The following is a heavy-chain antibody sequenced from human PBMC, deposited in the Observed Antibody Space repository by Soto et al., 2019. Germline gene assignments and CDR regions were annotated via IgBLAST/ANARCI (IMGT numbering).Heavy chain of an antibody. Sequence: GGSLRLSCAASGFTFDDYAMHWVRQAPGKGLEWVSGISWNSGSIGYADSVKGRFTISRDNAKNSLYLQMNSLRAEDTALYYCAKDSEWLFNGGAFDIWGQGTMVTVSS. J-gene: IGHJ3*02. CDR2: ISWNSGSI. CDR3: AKDSEWLFNGGAFDI. CDR1: GFTFDDYA. D-gene: IGHD3-3*01. V-gene: IGHV3-9*01.